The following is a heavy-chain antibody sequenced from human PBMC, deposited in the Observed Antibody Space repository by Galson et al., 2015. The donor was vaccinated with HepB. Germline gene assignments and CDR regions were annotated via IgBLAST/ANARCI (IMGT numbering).Heavy chain of an antibody. CDR3: AKDLHCPNNICYPPFDY. D-gene: IGHD2-8*01. CDR1: GLTFSNYA. CDR2: ITGSGGST. J-gene: IGHJ4*02. Sequence: SLRLSCAASGLTFSNYAMSWVRQAPGKGLEWVSAITGSGGSTYYADSVKGRFTISRDNSQNTLYLQMNSLRPEDTAVYYCAKDLHCPNNICYPPFDYWGQGTLVTVSS. V-gene: IGHV3-23*01.